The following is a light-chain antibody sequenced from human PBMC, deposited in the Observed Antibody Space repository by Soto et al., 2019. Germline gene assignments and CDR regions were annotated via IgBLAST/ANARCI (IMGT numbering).Light chain of an antibody. CDR3: QQNDNLLLT. J-gene: IGKJ4*01. Sequence: DIQMTQSPSSLSASVGDRVTITCQASQDISNYLNWYQQKSGKAPKLLIYDASNLETGVPTRFSGSGSGTDFTFTISSLQPEDIATYYCQQNDNLLLTFGGGTKVEIK. V-gene: IGKV1-33*01. CDR2: DAS. CDR1: QDISNY.